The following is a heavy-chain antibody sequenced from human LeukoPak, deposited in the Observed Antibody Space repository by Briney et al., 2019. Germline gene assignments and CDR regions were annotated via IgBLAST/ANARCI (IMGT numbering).Heavy chain of an antibody. D-gene: IGHD4-17*01. CDR2: IKQDGSET. Sequence: PGGSLRLSCAASGFTFTRYWMSWVRQAPGKGLEWVANIKQDGSETHYVDSVKGRFTISRDNARNSVYLQMSSLSDDDTAVYYCSRDGDYIMPPFDYWGQGILVTVSS. J-gene: IGHJ4*02. CDR3: SRDGDYIMPPFDY. CDR1: GFTFTRYW. V-gene: IGHV3-7*01.